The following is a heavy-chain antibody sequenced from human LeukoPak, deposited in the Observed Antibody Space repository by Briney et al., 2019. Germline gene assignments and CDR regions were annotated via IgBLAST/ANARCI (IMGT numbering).Heavy chain of an antibody. V-gene: IGHV1-18*01. D-gene: IGHD4-11*01. CDR3: ARVHDYSNYVGYYYYSMDV. CDR1: GYTFTSYG. Sequence: ASVKVSCKASGYTFTSYGISWVRQAPGQGLEWMGWISAYNGNTNYAQKLQGRVTMTTDTSTSTAYMELRSLRSDDTAVYYCARVHDYSNYVGYYYYSMDVWGQGTTVTVSS. CDR2: ISAYNGNT. J-gene: IGHJ6*02.